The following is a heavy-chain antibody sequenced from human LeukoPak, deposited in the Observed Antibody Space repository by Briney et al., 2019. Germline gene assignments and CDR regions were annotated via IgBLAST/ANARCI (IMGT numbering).Heavy chain of an antibody. V-gene: IGHV4-34*01. Sequence: SETLSLTCAVYGGSFSGYYWSWIRQPPGKGLEWIGEINHSGSTNYNPSLKSRVTISVDTSKNQFSLKLSSVTAADTAVYYCARGENYYYDSSGYYYWGQGTLVTVSS. CDR1: GGSFSGYY. J-gene: IGHJ4*02. D-gene: IGHD3-22*01. CDR3: ARGENYYYDSSGYYY. CDR2: INHSGST.